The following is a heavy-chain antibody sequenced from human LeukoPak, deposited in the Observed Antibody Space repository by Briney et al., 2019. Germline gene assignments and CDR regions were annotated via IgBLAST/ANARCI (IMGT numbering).Heavy chain of an antibody. D-gene: IGHD3-9*01. V-gene: IGHV3-23*01. Sequence: PGGSLRLSCAASGFTFSSYAMSWVRQAPGKGLEWVSAISGSGGSTYYADSVKGRFTISRDNAKNSLYLQMNSLRAEDTALYYCAKDKRNSGTLTGYYDYWGQGTLVTVSS. CDR1: GFTFSSYA. J-gene: IGHJ4*02. CDR2: ISGSGGST. CDR3: AKDKRNSGTLTGYYDY.